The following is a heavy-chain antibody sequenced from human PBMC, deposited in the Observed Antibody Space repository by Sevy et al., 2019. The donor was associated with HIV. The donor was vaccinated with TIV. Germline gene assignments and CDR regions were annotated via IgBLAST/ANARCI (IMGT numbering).Heavy chain of an antibody. J-gene: IGHJ6*02. D-gene: IGHD6-19*01. CDR3: ARFHPDVAAGGAMDV. CDR1: GFTVTNNY. Sequence: GGSLRLSCAASGFTVTNNYISWVRQAPGKGLDWVALSYSDDSRYFADSVRGRFTISRDSLTNTLYLQMNSLRAEDTAVYYCARFHPDVAAGGAMDVWGQGTTVTVSS. CDR2: SYSDDSR. V-gene: IGHV3-53*01.